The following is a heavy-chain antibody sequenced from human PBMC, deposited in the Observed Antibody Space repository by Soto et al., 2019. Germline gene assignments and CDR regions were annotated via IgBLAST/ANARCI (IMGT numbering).Heavy chain of an antibody. CDR2: ISSSSSTI. CDR1: GFTFSSYS. D-gene: IGHD6-19*01. CDR3: AKPFTSALSGWYELYY. V-gene: IGHV3-48*01. J-gene: IGHJ4*02. Sequence: GGSLRLSCAASGFTFSSYSMNWVRQAPGKGLEWVSYISSSSSTIYYADSVKGRFTISRDNAKNSLYLQMNSLRAEDTALYYCAKPFTSALSGWYELYYWGQGTLVTVSS.